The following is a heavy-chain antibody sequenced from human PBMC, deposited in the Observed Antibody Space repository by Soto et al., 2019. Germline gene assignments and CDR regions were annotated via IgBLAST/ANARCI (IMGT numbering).Heavy chain of an antibody. J-gene: IGHJ4*02. CDR3: AGGGYCSSTSCYFRFAAIN. D-gene: IGHD2-2*01. CDR1: GFTFSSYA. CDR2: ISYDGSNK. Sequence: GGSLRLSCAASGFTFSSYAMHWVRQAPGKGLKWVAVISYDGSNKYYADSVKGRFTISRDNSKNTLYLQMNSLRAEDTAVYYCAGGGYCSSTSCYFRFAAINWGQGTLLTVSS. V-gene: IGHV3-30-3*01.